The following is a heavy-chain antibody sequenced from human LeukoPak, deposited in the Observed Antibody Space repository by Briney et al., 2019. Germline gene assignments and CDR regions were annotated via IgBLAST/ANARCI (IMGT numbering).Heavy chain of an antibody. CDR3: ARGQPKFMVRGVIIPSHFDY. V-gene: IGHV1-18*01. D-gene: IGHD3-10*01. Sequence: ASVKVSCKASGYTFTSYGTSWVRQAPGQGLEWMGWISAYNGNTNYAQKLQGRVTMTTDTSTSTAYMELRSLRSDDTAVYYCARGQPKFMVRGVIIPSHFDYWGQGTLVTVSS. CDR1: GYTFTSYG. J-gene: IGHJ4*02. CDR2: ISAYNGNT.